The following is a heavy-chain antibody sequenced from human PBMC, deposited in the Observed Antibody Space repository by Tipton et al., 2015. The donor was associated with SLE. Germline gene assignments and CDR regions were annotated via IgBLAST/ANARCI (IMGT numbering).Heavy chain of an antibody. D-gene: IGHD3-16*02. CDR2: ISAYNGNK. CDR3: ARDGGDYVWGTYRPGDY. CDR1: GYTFTRYG. Sequence: QLVQSGAEVKKPGASVKVSCKASGYTFTRYGVSWVRQAPGQGLEWMGWISAYNGNKRYAQKVQGRVIMTTDTSTSAAHMELRSLRSDDTAVYYCARDGGDYVWGTYRPGDYWGQGTLITVSS. J-gene: IGHJ4*02. V-gene: IGHV1-18*01.